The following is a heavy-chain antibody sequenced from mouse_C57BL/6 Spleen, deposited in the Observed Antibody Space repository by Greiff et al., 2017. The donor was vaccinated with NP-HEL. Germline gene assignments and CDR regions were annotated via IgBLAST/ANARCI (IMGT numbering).Heavy chain of an antibody. V-gene: IGHV1-75*01. CDR1: GYTFTDYY. D-gene: IGHD1-1*01. Sequence: QVQLQQSGPELVKPGASVKISCKASGYTFTDYYINWVKQRPGQGLEWIGWIFPGSGSTYYNEKFNGKATLTVDKSSSTAYMLLSSLTSEDSAVYFCAITTVVATDFDYWGQGTTLTVSS. CDR2: IFPGSGST. J-gene: IGHJ2*01. CDR3: AITTVVATDFDY.